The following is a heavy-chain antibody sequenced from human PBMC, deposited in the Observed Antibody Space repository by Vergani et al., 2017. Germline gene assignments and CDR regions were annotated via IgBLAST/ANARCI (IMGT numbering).Heavy chain of an antibody. CDR1: GGSISSGGYY. V-gene: IGHV4-31*03. D-gene: IGHD2-21*01. Sequence: QVQLQESGPGLVKPSQTLSLTCTVSGGSISSGGYYWSWIRQHPGKGLEWIGYIYYSGSTYYNPSLNSRVTISVDTSKKQFSLKLGSVTAADTAVYYCARDCGEYDKDALDVWGQGTKVTVTS. J-gene: IGHJ3*01. CDR2: IYYSGST. CDR3: ARDCGEYDKDALDV.